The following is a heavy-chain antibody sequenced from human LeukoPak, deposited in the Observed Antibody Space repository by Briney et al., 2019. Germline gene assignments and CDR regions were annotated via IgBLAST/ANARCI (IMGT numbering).Heavy chain of an antibody. J-gene: IGHJ4*02. V-gene: IGHV4-38-2*02. CDR3: ARVRPGIAATGTWAAPV. Sequence: SETLSLTCTVSGYSISSGYWWGWIRQSPGMGLEWIGSVHHSGSTYYNPSFKSRVSISVDMSKNQFSLKLSSVTAADTAVYYCARVRPGIAATGTWAAPVWGQGTLVTVSS. CDR1: GYSISSGYW. D-gene: IGHD6-13*01. CDR2: VHHSGST.